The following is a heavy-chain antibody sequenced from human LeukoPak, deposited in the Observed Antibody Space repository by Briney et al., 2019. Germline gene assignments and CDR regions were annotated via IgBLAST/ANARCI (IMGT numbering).Heavy chain of an antibody. CDR2: ISDSGGRT. CDR1: GFTFSSYA. J-gene: IGHJ4*02. Sequence: GGSLRLSCAASGFTFSSYAMSWVRQAPGKGLEWVSSISDSGGRTYHADSVKGRFTISRDNSKNTLFLQMNSLRAEDTAVYYCAKGYSSGWSEGFLDYRGQGTLVTVSS. V-gene: IGHV3-23*01. CDR3: AKGYSSGWSEGFLDY. D-gene: IGHD6-19*01.